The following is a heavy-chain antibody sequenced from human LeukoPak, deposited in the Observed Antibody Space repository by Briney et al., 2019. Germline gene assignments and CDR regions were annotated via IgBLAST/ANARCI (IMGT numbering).Heavy chain of an antibody. V-gene: IGHV4-34*01. J-gene: IGHJ3*02. CDR3: ASSGWYSDAFDI. CDR1: GGSFSGYY. D-gene: IGHD6-19*01. CDR2: INHSGST. Sequence: KPSETLSLTCAVYGGSFSGYYWSWIRQPPGKGLEWIGEINHSGSTNYNPSLKSRVTISVDTSKNQFSLKLSSVTAADTAVYYCASSGWYSDAFDIWGQGTMVTVSS.